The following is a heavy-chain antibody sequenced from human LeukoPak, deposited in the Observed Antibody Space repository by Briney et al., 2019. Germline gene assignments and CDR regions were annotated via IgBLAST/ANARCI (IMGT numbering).Heavy chain of an antibody. J-gene: IGHJ4*02. CDR3: AKDEAFYGSGSYYGY. V-gene: IGHV3-30*02. Sequence: TGGSLRLSCAASGFTFSSYGMHWVRQAPGKGLEWVAFIRYDGSNKYYADSVKGRFTISRDNSKNTLYLQMNSLRAEDTAVYYCAKDEAFYGSGSYYGYWGQGTLVTVSS. CDR2: IRYDGSNK. D-gene: IGHD3-10*01. CDR1: GFTFSSYG.